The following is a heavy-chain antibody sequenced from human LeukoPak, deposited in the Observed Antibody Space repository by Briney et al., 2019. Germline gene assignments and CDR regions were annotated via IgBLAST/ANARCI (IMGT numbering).Heavy chain of an antibody. V-gene: IGHV4-39*01. CDR3: ARRVGATFFDY. CDR2: IYYSGST. D-gene: IGHD1-26*01. J-gene: IGHJ4*02. Sequence: SQTLSLTCAVSGGSISSSSYYWGWIRQPPGKGLEWIGSIYYSGSTYYNPSLKSRVTISVDTSKNQFSLKLSSVTAADTAVYYCARRVGATFFDYWGQGTLVTVSS. CDR1: GGSISSSSYY.